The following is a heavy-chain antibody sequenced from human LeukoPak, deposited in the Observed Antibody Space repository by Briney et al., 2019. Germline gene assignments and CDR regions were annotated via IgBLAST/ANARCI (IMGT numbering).Heavy chain of an antibody. V-gene: IGHV3-53*01. D-gene: IGHD6-13*01. CDR3: AKDEAAAGGGLDY. CDR2: IYSSGLT. CDR1: GFAVNTKF. J-gene: IGHJ4*02. Sequence: PGGSLRLSCAASGFAVNTKFMNWVRQAPGKGLEWVSVIYSSGLTYYADSVKGRFSIFRDNSKNTVYLQMNSLRAEDTAVYYCAKDEAAAGGGLDYWGQGTLVIVSS.